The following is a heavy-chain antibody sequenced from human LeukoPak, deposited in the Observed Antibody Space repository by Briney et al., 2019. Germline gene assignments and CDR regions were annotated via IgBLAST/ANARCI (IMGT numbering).Heavy chain of an antibody. V-gene: IGHV4-30-4*01. CDR1: GASTRGGDYY. J-gene: IGHJ4*02. CDR3: ARGRRGVIIIDYFDY. D-gene: IGHD3-10*01. Sequence: SETLSLTCTVSGASTRGGDYYWSWLRQPPGKGLEWIGYIHYSGNTNYNPSLKSRFTISVDTSKNQFSLKLSSVTAADTAVYYCARGRRGVIIIDYFDYWGQGTLVTVSS. CDR2: IHYSGNT.